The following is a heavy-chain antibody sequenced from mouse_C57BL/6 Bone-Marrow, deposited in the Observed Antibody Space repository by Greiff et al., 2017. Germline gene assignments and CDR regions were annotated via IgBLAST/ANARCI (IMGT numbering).Heavy chain of an antibody. J-gene: IGHJ4*01. D-gene: IGHD1-1*01. Sequence: LVEPGASVKISCKASGYTFTDYYLNWVKQSHGKSLEWIGDINPNNGGTSYNQKFKGKATLPVDKSSSTAYMERRSLTSEYSAVYYWARNYGSSHYYAMDYWGQGTSVTVSS. CDR1: GYTFTDYY. V-gene: IGHV1-26*01. CDR2: INPNNGGT. CDR3: ARNYGSSHYYAMDY.